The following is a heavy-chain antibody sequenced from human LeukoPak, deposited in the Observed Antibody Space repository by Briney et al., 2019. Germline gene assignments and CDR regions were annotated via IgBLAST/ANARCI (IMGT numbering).Heavy chain of an antibody. Sequence: GGSLRLSCAASGFTFSSYAISWVRQAPGKGLEWVSAISGSGGSTYYADSVKGRFTISRDNSKNTLYLQMNSLRAEDTAVYYCAKDLSGATLNGYFDYWGQGTLVTVSS. D-gene: IGHD1-26*01. CDR1: GFTFSSYA. CDR2: ISGSGGST. V-gene: IGHV3-23*01. CDR3: AKDLSGATLNGYFDY. J-gene: IGHJ4*02.